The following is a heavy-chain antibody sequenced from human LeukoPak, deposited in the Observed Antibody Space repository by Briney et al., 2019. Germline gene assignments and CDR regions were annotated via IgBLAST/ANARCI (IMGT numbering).Heavy chain of an antibody. CDR1: GFTFSSYA. D-gene: IGHD2-2*01. CDR3: AKDHHCSSTSCYPVYYYYYMDV. CDR2: ISYDGSNK. J-gene: IGHJ6*03. Sequence: PGGTLRLSCAASGFTFSSYAMHWVRQAPGKGLEWVAVISYDGSNKYYADSVKGRFTISRDNSKNTLYLQMNSLTAEDTAVYYCAKDHHCSSTSCYPVYYYYYMDVWGKGTTVTVSS. V-gene: IGHV3-30*04.